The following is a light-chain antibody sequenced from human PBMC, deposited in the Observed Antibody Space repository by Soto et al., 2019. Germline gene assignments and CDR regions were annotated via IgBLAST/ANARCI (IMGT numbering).Light chain of an antibody. V-gene: IGKV1-17*01. CDR3: LQHSTYPLT. CDR2: AAS. Sequence: DIQRTQVPSSLSASVGDRVTITCRARQGMRYDLACYQQKPGKAPKRLIYAASSLQSGAPSRFRGSGSGTEFTLAISSLPPEDFETFCCLQHSTYPLTFGQGTKVEIK. J-gene: IGKJ1*01. CDR1: QGMRYD.